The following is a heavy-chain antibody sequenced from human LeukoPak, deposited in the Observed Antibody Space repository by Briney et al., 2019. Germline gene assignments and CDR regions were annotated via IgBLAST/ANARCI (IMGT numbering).Heavy chain of an antibody. Sequence: PSETLSLTCTVSGGSISSYYWSWIRQPPGKGLEWIGYIYYSGSTNYNPSLKSRVTISVDTSKNQFSLKLSSVTAADTAVYYCAREGEYYYDSSGYYYFDYWGQGTLVTVSS. CDR1: GGSISSYY. V-gene: IGHV4-59*01. D-gene: IGHD3-22*01. J-gene: IGHJ4*02. CDR2: IYYSGST. CDR3: AREGEYYYDSSGYYYFDY.